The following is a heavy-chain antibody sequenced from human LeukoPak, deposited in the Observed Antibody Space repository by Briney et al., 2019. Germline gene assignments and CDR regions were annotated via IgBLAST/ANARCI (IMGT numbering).Heavy chain of an antibody. CDR1: GFNFSIYA. CDR2: ISASGLTT. CDR3: AKGQTSLFTGDPYPFDF. Sequence: QTGGSLRLSCAASGFNFSIYAMNWVRQAPGKGLEWVSGISASGLTTHYADSVKGRFTISRDKSKSTVSLQMNSLRVEDTTIYYCAKGQTSLFTGDPYPFDFWGQETLVTVSS. J-gene: IGHJ4*02. V-gene: IGHV3-23*01. D-gene: IGHD7-27*01.